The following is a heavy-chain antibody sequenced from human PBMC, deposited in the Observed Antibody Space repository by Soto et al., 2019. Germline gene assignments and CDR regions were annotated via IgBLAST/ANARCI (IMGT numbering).Heavy chain of an antibody. Sequence: GGSLRLSCAASGFTFSSYSMNWVRQAPGKGLEWVSSISSSSSYIYYADSVKGRFTISRDNAKNSLYLQMNSLRAEDTAVYYCARDGALASSWDYYYYYMDVWGKGTTVTVSS. CDR1: GFTFSSYS. CDR2: ISSSSSYI. J-gene: IGHJ6*03. D-gene: IGHD6-13*01. V-gene: IGHV3-21*01. CDR3: ARDGALASSWDYYYYYMDV.